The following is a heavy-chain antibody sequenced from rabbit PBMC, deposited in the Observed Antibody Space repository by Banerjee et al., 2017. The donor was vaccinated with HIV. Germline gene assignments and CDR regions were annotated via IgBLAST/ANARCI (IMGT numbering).Heavy chain of an antibody. CDR2: IDTGTGST. V-gene: IGHV1S45*01. CDR3: ARGVFIGSAFAGYFNL. CDR1: GFDFSSYG. D-gene: IGHD7-1*01. Sequence: QEQLVESGGGLVQPGGSLKLSCKASGFDFSSYGVSWVRQAPGKGLEWIACIDTGTGSTYYASWAKGRFTISKTSSTTVDLKMTSLTAADTATYFCARGVFIGSAFAGYFNLWGQGTLVTVS. J-gene: IGHJ4*01.